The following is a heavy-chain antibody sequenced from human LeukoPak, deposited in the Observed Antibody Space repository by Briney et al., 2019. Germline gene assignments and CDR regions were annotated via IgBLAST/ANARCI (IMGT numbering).Heavy chain of an antibody. V-gene: IGHV3-23*01. CDR1: GFTFSSYA. Sequence: GGSLRLSCAASGFTFSSYAMSWVRQAPGKGLEWVSTISGSGGSTYYADSVKGRFTISRDNSKNTLYLQMNSLRAEDTAVYYCAKGRSGAGRGTLYFDYWGQGTLVTVSS. J-gene: IGHJ4*02. CDR2: ISGSGGST. D-gene: IGHD3-3*01. CDR3: AKGRSGAGRGTLYFDY.